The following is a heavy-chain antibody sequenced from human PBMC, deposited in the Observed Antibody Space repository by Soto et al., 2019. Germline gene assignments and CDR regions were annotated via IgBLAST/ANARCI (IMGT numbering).Heavy chain of an antibody. CDR1: GYTFSSHG. V-gene: IGHV1-18*01. D-gene: IGHD6-6*01. CDR2: ISAYNGNT. Sequence: ASVKVSCTASGYTFSSHGISWVRQAPGQGLEWMGWISAYNGNTNYAQKLQDRVTMTTDTSTSTAYMELRSLRSDDTAVYYCARDRVAGRPGWFDPWGQGTLVTVSS. J-gene: IGHJ5*02. CDR3: ARDRVAGRPGWFDP.